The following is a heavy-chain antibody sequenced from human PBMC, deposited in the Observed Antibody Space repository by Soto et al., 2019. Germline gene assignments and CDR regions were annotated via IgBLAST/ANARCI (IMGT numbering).Heavy chain of an antibody. CDR2: ISSSGYI. D-gene: IGHD2-15*01. CDR1: GFNFNRYT. J-gene: IGHJ6*02. V-gene: IGHV3-21*01. Sequence: AGGSLRLSCAASGFNFNRYTINWVRQAPGKRLEWLSSISSSGYIFSTDSVRGRFTISRDNAKNSVYLQINSLRAEDTAVYFCARDCSGGSCYPGMDVWGQGTTVTVSS. CDR3: ARDCSGGSCYPGMDV.